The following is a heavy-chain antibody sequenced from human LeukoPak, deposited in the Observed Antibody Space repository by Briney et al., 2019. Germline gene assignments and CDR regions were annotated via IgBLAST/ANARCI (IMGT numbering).Heavy chain of an antibody. J-gene: IGHJ4*02. CDR1: AGSINNYY. CDR2: IYYSGST. D-gene: IGHD3-10*01. V-gene: IGHV4-59*12. Sequence: SSETLSLTCSFSAGSINNYYWTWVRQPPGKGLEWIGYIYYSGSTYYNPSLKSRLTISIDTSKNQFSLKLSSVTAADTAVYYCARLVPRYGSGSQSDYWGQGTLVTVSS. CDR3: ARLVPRYGSGSQSDY.